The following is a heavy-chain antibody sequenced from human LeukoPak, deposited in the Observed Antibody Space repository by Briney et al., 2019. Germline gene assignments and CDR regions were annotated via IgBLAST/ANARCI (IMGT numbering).Heavy chain of an antibody. CDR3: ARDVRYDSSGYLPY. Sequence: GGSLRLSCAASGFTFSSYGMHWVRQAPGKGLEWVAVIWYDGSNKYYADSVKGRFTISRDNSKNTLYLQMNSLRAEDTAVYYCARDVRYDSSGYLPYWGQGTLVTVSS. J-gene: IGHJ4*02. CDR1: GFTFSSYG. CDR2: IWYDGSNK. D-gene: IGHD3-22*01. V-gene: IGHV3-33*01.